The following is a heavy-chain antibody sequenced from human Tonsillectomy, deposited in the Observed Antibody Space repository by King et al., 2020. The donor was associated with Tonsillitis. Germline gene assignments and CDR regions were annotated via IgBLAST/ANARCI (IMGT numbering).Heavy chain of an antibody. Sequence: VQLVQSGAEVKRPGASVKVSCKASGCTFTNHDISWVRQAPGQGLEWMGWINPSSGNTAYAQKFQGRVTMTRNPSTNTTYMELSSLRSDDTAVYFCARSFTSDFWSGSNFWGQGTLVTVS. CDR1: GCTFTNHD. CDR2: INPSSGNT. V-gene: IGHV1-8*01. J-gene: IGHJ4*02. D-gene: IGHD3-3*01. CDR3: ARSFTSDFWSGSNF.